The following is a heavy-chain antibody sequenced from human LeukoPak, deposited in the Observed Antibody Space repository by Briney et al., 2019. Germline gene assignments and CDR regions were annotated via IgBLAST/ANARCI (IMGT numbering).Heavy chain of an antibody. CDR1: GGSITTSNYY. V-gene: IGHV4-39*01. J-gene: IGHJ4*02. CDR2: IFYTGSA. D-gene: IGHD1-26*01. CDR3: ARRYSGNGPNYFDY. Sequence: SETLSLTCTVSGGSITTSNYYWGWIRQPPGKGLEWIGSIFYTGSAYYSPSLKSRVSILRDTSKNQFSLKLHSVTAADTAVYYCARRYSGNGPNYFDYWGQGTLVTVSS.